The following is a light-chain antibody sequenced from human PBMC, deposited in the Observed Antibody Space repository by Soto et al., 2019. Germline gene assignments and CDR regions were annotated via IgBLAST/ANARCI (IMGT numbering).Light chain of an antibody. V-gene: IGKV1-27*01. CDR2: SAS. CDR1: QAIRNY. CDR3: QRYNSVPWT. Sequence: DIQMTQSPSSLSASEGDRVTITCRASQAIRNYLVWYQQKSGEVPKLLIFSASTLQSGVPSRFSGSGSGTDFTLTISSLQPEDVATYYCQRYNSVPWTFGQGTKVEIK. J-gene: IGKJ1*01.